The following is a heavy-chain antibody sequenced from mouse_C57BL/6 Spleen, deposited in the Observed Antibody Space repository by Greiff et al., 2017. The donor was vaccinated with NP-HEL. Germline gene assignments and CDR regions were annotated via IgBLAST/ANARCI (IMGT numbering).Heavy chain of an antibody. CDR1: GFTFSDYY. Sequence: EVKLMESEGGLVQPGSSMKLSCTASGFTFSDYYMAWVRQVPEKGLEWVANINYDGSSTYYLDSLKSRFIISRDNAKNILYLQMSSLKSEDTATYYCARGKGYFDYWGQGTTLTVSS. V-gene: IGHV5-16*01. CDR2: INYDGSST. J-gene: IGHJ2*01. CDR3: ARGKGYFDY.